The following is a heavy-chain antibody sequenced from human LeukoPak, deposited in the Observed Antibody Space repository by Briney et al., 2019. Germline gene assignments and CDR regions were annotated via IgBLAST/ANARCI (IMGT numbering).Heavy chain of an antibody. CDR1: GFFFSTYT. V-gene: IGHV3-30*04. CDR2: ILHDGSDK. J-gene: IGHJ3*02. Sequence: GGPLRLSCAASGFFFSTYTMDWVRQAPGKGLEWVALILHDGSDKNYADSVKGRFTISRDNSKNTVHLQINSLRPEDTAVYYCVRDGMAGTPNAFDMWGQGTMVTVSS. D-gene: IGHD6-19*01. CDR3: VRDGMAGTPNAFDM.